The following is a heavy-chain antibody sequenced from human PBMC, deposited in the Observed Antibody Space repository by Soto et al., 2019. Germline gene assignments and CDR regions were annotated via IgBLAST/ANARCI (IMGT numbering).Heavy chain of an antibody. CDR1: GYTFTSYG. D-gene: IGHD1-1*01. J-gene: IGHJ4*02. V-gene: IGHV1-18*01. CDR2: ISAHNGNT. CDR3: ARGRYGDY. Sequence: QVHLVQSGAEVKKPGASVKVSCKCSGYTFTSYGITWVRQAPGQGLEWMGWISAHNGNTDYAQKLQGRVTVTRDTSTSTAHMELRSLRSDDTAVYYCARGRYGDYWGQGALVTVSS.